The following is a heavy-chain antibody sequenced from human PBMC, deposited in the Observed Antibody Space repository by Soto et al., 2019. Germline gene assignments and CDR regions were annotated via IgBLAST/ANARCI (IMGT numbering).Heavy chain of an antibody. CDR3: AKEIIAVAGRVGY. Sequence: PGGSLRLSCAASGFTLSEYSMTWVRPAPGKGLEWVSAIGGSGGNTYYADSVKGRFTISRDNSKNTLYLQMNSLRAEDTAVYYCAKEIIAVAGRVGYWGQGTLVTVSS. J-gene: IGHJ4*02. V-gene: IGHV3-23*01. CDR1: GFTLSEYS. CDR2: IGGSGGNT. D-gene: IGHD6-19*01.